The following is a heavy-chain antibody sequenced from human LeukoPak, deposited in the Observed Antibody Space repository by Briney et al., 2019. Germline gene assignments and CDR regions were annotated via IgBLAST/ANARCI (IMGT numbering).Heavy chain of an antibody. CDR2: IIPIFGTA. V-gene: IGHV1-69*05. CDR3: AREAAMGGYYYYYMDV. J-gene: IGHJ6*03. Sequence: SVKVSCKASGYTFTGYYMHWVRQAPGQGLEWMGRIIPIFGTANYAQKFQGRVTITTDESTSTAYMELSSLRSEDTAVYYCAREAAMGGYYYYYMDVWGKGTTVTVSS. D-gene: IGHD5-18*01. CDR1: GYTFTGYY.